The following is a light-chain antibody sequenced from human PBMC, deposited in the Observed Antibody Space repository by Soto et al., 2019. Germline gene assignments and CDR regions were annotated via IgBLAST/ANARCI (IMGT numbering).Light chain of an antibody. CDR1: QSVSSSY. CDR2: GAS. V-gene: IGKV3-20*01. CDR3: QQYGSSPPSLT. Sequence: EIVLTQSPCTLSLSPGERATLSCRASQSVSSSYLAWYQQKPGQAPRLLIYGASSRATGIPDRFSGSGSGTDFTLTISRLEPEDFAVYYCQQYGSSPPSLTFGGGTQVDIK. J-gene: IGKJ4*01.